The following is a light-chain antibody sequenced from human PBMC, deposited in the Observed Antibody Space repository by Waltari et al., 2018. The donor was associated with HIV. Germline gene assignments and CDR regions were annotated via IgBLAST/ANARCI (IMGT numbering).Light chain of an antibody. J-gene: IGLJ2*01. Sequence: QSLLTQPASLFGTPGQRVNISCSGSNANIGRNFVTWLKQVPGAAPHFFMNSKDQGPPGLPHRMSVSKSDSVASLAISRLQSDDEASYYCSTWDDTLNGLVFGGGTRLIVL. CDR3: STWDDTLNGLV. V-gene: IGLV1-44*01. CDR2: SKD. CDR1: NANIGRNF.